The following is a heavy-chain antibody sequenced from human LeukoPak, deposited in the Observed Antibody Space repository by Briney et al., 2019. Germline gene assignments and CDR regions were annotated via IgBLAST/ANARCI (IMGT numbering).Heavy chain of an antibody. V-gene: IGHV4-39*07. CDR3: ARYEWVPDYFDY. D-gene: IGHD1-26*01. CDR2: IYYSGST. CDR1: GGSISSSSYY. J-gene: IGHJ4*02. Sequence: SETLSLTCTVSGGSISSSSYYWGWIRQPPGKGLEWIGSIYYSGSTYYNPSLKSRVTISVDTSKNQFSLKLSSVAAADTAVYYCARYEWVPDYFDYWGQGTLVTVSS.